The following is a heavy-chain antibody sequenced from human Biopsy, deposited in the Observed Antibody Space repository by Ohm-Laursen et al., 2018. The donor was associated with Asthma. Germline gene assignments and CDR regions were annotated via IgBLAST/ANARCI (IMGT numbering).Heavy chain of an antibody. J-gene: IGHJ4*02. Sequence: ASVKVSCKISGYSLTDLSMHWVRQAPGQGLGWMGGHDHEEGGTVNARRFQGRVTMTEDTSTDAAYMELSSLSSDDTAVYYCASDFPKDYVRYNFQFWGQGTLVTVSS. V-gene: IGHV1-24*01. CDR3: ASDFPKDYVRYNFQF. CDR1: GYSLTDLS. D-gene: IGHD4-17*01. CDR2: HDHEEGGT.